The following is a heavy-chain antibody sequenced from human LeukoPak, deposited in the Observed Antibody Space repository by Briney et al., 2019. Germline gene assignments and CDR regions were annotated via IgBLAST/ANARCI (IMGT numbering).Heavy chain of an antibody. V-gene: IGHV1-46*03. CDR3: ARDRRAYYYDSSGYYYAGY. D-gene: IGHD3-22*01. Sequence: VASVKVSCKASGYTFTSYYMHWVRQAPGQGLEWMGIISPSGGSTSYAQKFQGRVTMTRDTSTSTVYMELSSLRSEDTAVYYCARDRRAYYYDSSGYYYAGYWGQGTLVTVSS. CDR2: ISPSGGST. J-gene: IGHJ4*02. CDR1: GYTFTSYY.